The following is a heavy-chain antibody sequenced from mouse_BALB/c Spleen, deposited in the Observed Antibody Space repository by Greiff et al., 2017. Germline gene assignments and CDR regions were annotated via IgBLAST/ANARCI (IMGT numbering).Heavy chain of an antibody. Sequence: VQLQQSGAELVRPGALVKLSCKASGFNIKDYYMHWVKQRPEQGLEWIGWIDPENGNTIYDPKFQGKASITADTSSNTAYLQLSSLTSEDTAVYYCARWVACPAWFAYWGQGTLVTVSA. J-gene: IGHJ3*01. V-gene: IGHV14-1*02. CDR3: ARWVACPAWFAY. CDR2: IDPENGNT. D-gene: IGHD1-1*02. CDR1: GFNIKDYY.